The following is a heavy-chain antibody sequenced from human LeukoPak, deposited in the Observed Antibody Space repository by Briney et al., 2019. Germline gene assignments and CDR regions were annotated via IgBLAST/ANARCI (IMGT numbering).Heavy chain of an antibody. Sequence: GESLRLSCAASGFTFTNAWMSWVRQTPGKGLEWVGRVKSKTDGGTTDYAAPVKGRFTISRDDSQNTLYLQMNSLKTEDTAMFYCTLYSSAWSLGYWGQGTLVTVSS. CDR1: GFTFTNAW. CDR2: VKSKTDGGTT. V-gene: IGHV3-15*01. D-gene: IGHD6-19*01. CDR3: TLYSSAWSLGY. J-gene: IGHJ4*02.